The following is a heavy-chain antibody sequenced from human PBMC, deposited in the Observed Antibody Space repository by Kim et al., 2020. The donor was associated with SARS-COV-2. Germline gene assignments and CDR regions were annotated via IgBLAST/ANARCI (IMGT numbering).Heavy chain of an antibody. Sequence: ASVKVSCKASGYTFTSYAMNWVRQAPGQGLEWMGWINTNTGNPTYAQGFTGRFIFSLDTSVSTAYLQISSLKAEDTAVYYCAREIYSNYGDNWFDPWGQGTLVTVSS. V-gene: IGHV7-4-1*02. J-gene: IGHJ5*02. D-gene: IGHD4-4*01. CDR3: AREIYSNYGDNWFDP. CDR1: GYTFTSYA. CDR2: INTNTGNP.